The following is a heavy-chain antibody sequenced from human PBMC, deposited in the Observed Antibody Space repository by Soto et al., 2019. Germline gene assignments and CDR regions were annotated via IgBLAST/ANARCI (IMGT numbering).Heavy chain of an antibody. J-gene: IGHJ4*02. CDR2: IIPILGIA. Sequence: QVRLVQSGAEVKKPGSSVKVSCKASGGTFSSYTISWVRQAPGQGLEWMGRIIPILGIANYAQKFQGRVTITADKSTSTAYMELSSLRSEDTAVYYCAIGNMVRGYLLDYWGQGTLVTVSS. CDR3: AIGNMVRGYLLDY. D-gene: IGHD3-10*01. CDR1: GGTFSSYT. V-gene: IGHV1-69*02.